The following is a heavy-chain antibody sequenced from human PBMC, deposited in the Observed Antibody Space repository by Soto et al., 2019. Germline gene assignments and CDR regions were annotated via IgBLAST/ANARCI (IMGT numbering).Heavy chain of an antibody. J-gene: IGHJ5*02. D-gene: IGHD2-21*01. CDR1: GDSISRGGSY. Sequence: QVQLQESGPGLVKPSQTLSLTCTVSGDSISRGGSYWNCLRQHPRKGLEWIGYIYHSGSTIYNPSLKSRVTISVDTSKNRLSLELSNVTAADTAVYYCARDGAGAYGLGWFDPWGQGILVTVSS. CDR2: IYHSGST. CDR3: ARDGAGAYGLGWFDP. V-gene: IGHV4-31*03.